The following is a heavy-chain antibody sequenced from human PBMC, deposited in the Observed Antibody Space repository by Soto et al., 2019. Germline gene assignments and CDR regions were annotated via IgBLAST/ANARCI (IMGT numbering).Heavy chain of an antibody. Sequence: ASVKVSCTASGYTFTSYAMHWVRQAPGQRLEWMGWINVGNGNTKYSQKFQGRVTITRDTSASTAYMELSSLRSEDTAVYYCARDSRSYYGSGSYAHYYGMDVWGQGTTVTVSS. J-gene: IGHJ6*02. CDR2: INVGNGNT. CDR3: ARDSRSYYGSGSYAHYYGMDV. V-gene: IGHV1-3*01. D-gene: IGHD3-10*01. CDR1: GYTFTSYA.